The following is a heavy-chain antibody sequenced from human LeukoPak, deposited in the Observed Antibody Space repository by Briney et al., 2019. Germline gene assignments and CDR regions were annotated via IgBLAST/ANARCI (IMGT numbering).Heavy chain of an antibody. CDR3: ARDLSLNYYDRSGMIGY. D-gene: IGHD3-22*01. CDR1: GYTFTSYG. CDR2: ISAYNGNT. V-gene: IGHV1-18*01. J-gene: IGHJ4*02. Sequence: ASVKVSCKASGYTFTSYGISWVRQAPGQGLEWMGWISAYNGNTNYAQKLQGRVTMTTDASTSTAYMELRSLRSDDTAVYYCARDLSLNYYDRSGMIGYWGQGTLVTVSS.